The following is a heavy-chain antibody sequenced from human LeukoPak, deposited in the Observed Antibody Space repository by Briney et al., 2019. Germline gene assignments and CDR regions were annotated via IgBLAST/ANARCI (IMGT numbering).Heavy chain of an antibody. CDR2: IYYSGST. J-gene: IGHJ4*02. CDR1: SGSISSSSYY. Sequence: SETLSLTCTVSSGSISSSSYYWGWIRQPPGKGLEWIGSIYYSGSTYYKPSLKSRVTISVDTSKNQYSLKLSSVTAADTAVYYCARCGYYDFWSGYNPATFDYWGQGTLVTVSS. CDR3: ARCGYYDFWSGYNPATFDY. D-gene: IGHD3-3*01. V-gene: IGHV4-39*01.